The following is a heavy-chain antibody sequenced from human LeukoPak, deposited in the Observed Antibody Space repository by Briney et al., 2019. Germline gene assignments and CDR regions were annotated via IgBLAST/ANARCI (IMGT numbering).Heavy chain of an antibody. CDR1: GFTFSSYG. J-gene: IGHJ4*02. CDR2: ISGSGGST. V-gene: IGHV3-23*01. Sequence: GGSLRLSCAASGFTFSSYGMHWVRQAPGKGLEWVSAISGSGGSTYYADSVKGRFTISRDNSKNTLYLQMNSLRAEDTAVYYCAKSLSGWQYYFDYWGQGTLVTVSS. D-gene: IGHD6-19*01. CDR3: AKSLSGWQYYFDY.